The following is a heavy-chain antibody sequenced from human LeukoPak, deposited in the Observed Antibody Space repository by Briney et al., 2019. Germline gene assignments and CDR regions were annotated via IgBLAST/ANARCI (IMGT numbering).Heavy chain of an antibody. CDR3: AREKDYYDSSGAVGAFDI. V-gene: IGHV3-33*01. D-gene: IGHD3-22*01. J-gene: IGHJ3*02. Sequence: GGSLRLSCAASGFTFSSYGMHWVSQAPGKGLEWVAVIWYDGSNKYYADSVKGRFTISRDNSKNTLYLQMNSLRAEDTAVYYCAREKDYYDSSGAVGAFDIWGQGTMVTVSS. CDR2: IWYDGSNK. CDR1: GFTFSSYG.